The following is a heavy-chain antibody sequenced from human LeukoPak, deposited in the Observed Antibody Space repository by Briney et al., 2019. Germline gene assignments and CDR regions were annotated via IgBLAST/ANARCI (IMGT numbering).Heavy chain of an antibody. D-gene: IGHD3-9*01. CDR1: GFTFSSYA. V-gene: IGHV3-30-3*01. J-gene: IGHJ4*02. Sequence: GRSLRLSCAASGFTFSSYAMHWVRQAPGKGLEWVAVISYDGSNKYYADSVKGRFTISRDNSKNTLYLQMNSLRAEDTAVYYCARASLVLRYLRGHFDYWGQGTLVTVSS. CDR3: ARASLVLRYLRGHFDY. CDR2: ISYDGSNK.